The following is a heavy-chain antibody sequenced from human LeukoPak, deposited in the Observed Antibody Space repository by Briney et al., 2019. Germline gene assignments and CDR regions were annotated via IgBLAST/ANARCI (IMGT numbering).Heavy chain of an antibody. CDR1: GGSISSGGYY. J-gene: IGHJ4*02. V-gene: IGHV4-30-2*01. CDR3: ARAPRSYYFDY. Sequence: SSQTLSLTCTVSGGSISSGGYYWSWIRQPPGKGLEWIGEINHSGSTNYNPSLKSRVTISVDTSKNQFSLKLSSVTAADTAVYYCARAPRSYYFDYWGQGTLVTVSS. CDR2: INHSGST.